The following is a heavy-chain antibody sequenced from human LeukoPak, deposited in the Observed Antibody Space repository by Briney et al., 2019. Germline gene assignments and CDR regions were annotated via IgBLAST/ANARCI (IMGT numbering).Heavy chain of an antibody. J-gene: IGHJ6*02. D-gene: IGHD3-22*01. CDR3: ARAPRGESDAASGFYGVDV. V-gene: IGHV4-59*01. Sequence: SETLSLTCTVSGGSISTYYWTWIRQPPGKRLEWIGFSHYSGSTNYNPSPKSRVTMSVDTSTNQFFLKLNSVTAADTAVYYCARAPRGESDAASGFYGVDVWGQGTTVTVSS. CDR2: SHYSGST. CDR1: GGSISTYY.